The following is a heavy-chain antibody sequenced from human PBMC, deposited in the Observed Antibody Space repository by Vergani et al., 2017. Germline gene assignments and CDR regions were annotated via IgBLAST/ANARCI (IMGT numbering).Heavy chain of an antibody. V-gene: IGHV1-69*13. CDR2: IIPIFGTA. Sequence: QVQLVQSGAEVKKPGSSVKVSCKASGGTFSSYAISWVRQAPGQGLEWMGRIIPIFGTANYAQKFQGRVTITADESTSTAYMELSSLRSEDTAVYYGARDRGYYYDSSGYGTDYWGQGTLVTVSS. J-gene: IGHJ4*02. CDR1: GGTFSSYA. CDR3: ARDRGYYYDSSGYGTDY. D-gene: IGHD3-22*01.